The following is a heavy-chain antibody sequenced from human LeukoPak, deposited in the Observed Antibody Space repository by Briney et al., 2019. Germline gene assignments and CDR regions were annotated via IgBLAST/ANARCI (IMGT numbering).Heavy chain of an antibody. D-gene: IGHD6-25*01. J-gene: IGHJ6*02. CDR2: IYSGGST. CDR3: ARRSGPDYGMDV. Sequence: GGSLRLSCAASGFIVSSNYMNWVRQAPGKGLEWVSVIYSGGSTYYADSVKGRFTISRDNSKNTLLLQMNSLRAEDTAVYYCARRSGPDYGMDVWGQGTTVTVSS. CDR1: GFIVSSNY. V-gene: IGHV3-53*01.